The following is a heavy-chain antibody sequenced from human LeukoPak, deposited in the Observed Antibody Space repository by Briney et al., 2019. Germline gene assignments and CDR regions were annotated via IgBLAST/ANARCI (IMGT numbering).Heavy chain of an antibody. CDR1: GGSITSGSCY. CDR2: IYTSGST. CDR3: ARMRDYDILTGYLYYFDY. V-gene: IGHV4-61*02. D-gene: IGHD3-9*01. Sequence: SETLSLTCTVSGGSITSGSCYRSWIRQPAGKGLEWIGRIYTSGSTNYNPSLKSRVTISVDTSKNQFSLKLSSVTAADTAMYYCARMRDYDILTGYLYYFDYWGQGTLVTVSS. J-gene: IGHJ4*02.